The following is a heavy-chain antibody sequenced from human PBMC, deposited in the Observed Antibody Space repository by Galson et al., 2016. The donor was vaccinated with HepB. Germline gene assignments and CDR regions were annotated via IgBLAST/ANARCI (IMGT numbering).Heavy chain of an antibody. D-gene: IGHD2-8*02. CDR1: GFIFNNAW. J-gene: IGHJ4*02. CDR3: ATWGGVRYYTGGGYFPALFAH. V-gene: IGHV3-15*01. CDR2: ITGKTDGGTT. Sequence: SLRLSCAASGFIFNNAWMTWVRQAPGKGLEWVGHITGKTDGGTTDYAAPVKGRFTISREDSKSTLYLQMNSLKTEDTAVYYCATWGGVRYYTGGGYFPALFAHWGQGSLVTVSS.